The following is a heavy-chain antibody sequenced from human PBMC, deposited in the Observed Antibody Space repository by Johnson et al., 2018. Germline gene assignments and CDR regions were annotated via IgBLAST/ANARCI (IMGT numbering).Heavy chain of an antibody. CDR1: GYSFTSYW. CDR2: IYPGDSDT. V-gene: IGHV5-51*03. CDR3: ARPIDYYDRSGYSPGALDV. Sequence: VQLVQSGAEVKKPGESLKISCTGSGYSFTSYWIGWVRQMPGKGLEWLGIIYPGDSDTRYSPSLQGQVTMSADKSISTAYLQWSSRKATDTAMYYCARPIDYYDRSGYSPGALDVWGQGTMVTVCS. D-gene: IGHD3-22*01. J-gene: IGHJ3*01.